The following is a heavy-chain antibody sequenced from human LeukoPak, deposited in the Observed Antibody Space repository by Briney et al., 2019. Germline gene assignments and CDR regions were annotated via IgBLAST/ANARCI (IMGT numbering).Heavy chain of an antibody. J-gene: IGHJ4*02. CDR2: INPNSGST. V-gene: IGHV1-2*02. CDR3: ARAGYCSGGSCRRGTGDY. Sequence: GASVKVSCKASGYTFTGYYMHWVRQAPGQGLEWMGWINPNSGSTNYAQKFQGRVTMTRDTSISTAYMELSRLRSDDTAVYYCARAGYCSGGSCRRGTGDYWGQGTLVTVSS. D-gene: IGHD2-15*01. CDR1: GYTFTGYY.